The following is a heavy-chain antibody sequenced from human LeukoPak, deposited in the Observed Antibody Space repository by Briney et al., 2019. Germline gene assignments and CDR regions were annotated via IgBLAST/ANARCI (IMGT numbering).Heavy chain of an antibody. D-gene: IGHD2-2*01. CDR3: ARGLSYCSSTSCYRGLGY. CDR2: MNPNSGNT. CDR1: GYTFTSYD. V-gene: IGHV1-8*01. Sequence: ASVKVSCKASGYTFTSYDINWVRQATGQGLEWMGWMNPNSGNTGYAQKFQGRVTMTRNTSISTAYMELSSLRSEDTAVYYCARGLSYCSSTSCYRGLGYWGQGTLVTVSS. J-gene: IGHJ4*02.